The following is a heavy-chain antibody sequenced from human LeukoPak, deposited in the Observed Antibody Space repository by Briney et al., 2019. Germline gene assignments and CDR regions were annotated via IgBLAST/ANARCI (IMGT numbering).Heavy chain of an antibody. CDR3: TRQDCDFWSGGNDY. CDR2: IRSKANSYAT. Sequence: GGSLKLSCAASGFTFSGSAMHWVRQASGKGLEWVGRIRSKANSYATAYAASVKGRFTISRDDSKNTAYLQMNSLKTEDTAVYYCTRQDCDFWSGGNDYWGQGTLVTVSS. V-gene: IGHV3-73*01. D-gene: IGHD3-3*01. CDR1: GFTFSGSA. J-gene: IGHJ4*02.